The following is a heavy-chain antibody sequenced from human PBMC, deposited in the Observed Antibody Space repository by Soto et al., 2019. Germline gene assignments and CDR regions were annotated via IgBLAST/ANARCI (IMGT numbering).Heavy chain of an antibody. CDR1: GFTFSSYA. V-gene: IGHV3-23*01. CDR3: AKVYSGWYPFRYGMYV. Sequence: GGSLRLSCAASGFTFSSYAMSWVRQAPGKGLEWVSAISGSGGSTYYADSVKGRFTISRDNSKNTLYLQMNSLRAEDTAVYYCAKVYSGWYPFRYGMYVWGQGTTVTVSS. D-gene: IGHD6-19*01. J-gene: IGHJ6*02. CDR2: ISGSGGST.